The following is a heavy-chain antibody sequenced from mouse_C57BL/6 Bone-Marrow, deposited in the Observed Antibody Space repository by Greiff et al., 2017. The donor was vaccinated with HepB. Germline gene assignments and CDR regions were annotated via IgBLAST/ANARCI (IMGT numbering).Heavy chain of an antibody. V-gene: IGHV1-50*01. D-gene: IGHD2-2*01. CDR1: GYTFTSYW. CDR3: ARSGRIYYGYDGVAY. Sequence: QVQLQQPGAELVKPGASVKLSCKASGYTFTSYWMQWVNQRPGQGLEWIGEIDPSDSYTNYNQKFKGKATLTVDTSSSTAYMQLSSLTSEDSAVYYCARSGRIYYGYDGVAYWGQGTLVTVSA. CDR2: IDPSDSYT. J-gene: IGHJ3*01.